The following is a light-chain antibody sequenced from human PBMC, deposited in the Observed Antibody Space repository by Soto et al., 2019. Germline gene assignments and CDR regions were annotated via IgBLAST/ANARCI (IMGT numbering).Light chain of an antibody. V-gene: IGKV3-20*01. Sequence: EMVLTQSPGTLYLSPGERATLSCRASQSITSSYLTWYQQKPGQATRLLIYGASRRATDIPDRFSGSGSGTDFTRTISRLEPEDFAVYYCQLYDSSSYTFGQGTKLEIK. J-gene: IGKJ2*01. CDR2: GAS. CDR1: QSITSSY. CDR3: QLYDSSSYT.